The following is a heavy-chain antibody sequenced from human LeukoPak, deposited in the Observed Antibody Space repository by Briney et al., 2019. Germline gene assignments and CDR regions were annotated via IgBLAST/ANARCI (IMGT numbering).Heavy chain of an antibody. D-gene: IGHD3-22*01. Sequence: SETLSLTCTVSGGSISSSSYYWGWIRQPPGKGLEWIGNIYYSGSTYYNPSLKSRVTISVDTSKNQFSLKLSSVTAADTAVYFCARGPYSYDSSGAFDIWGQGTMVTVSS. CDR3: ARGPYSYDSSGAFDI. CDR2: IYYSGST. J-gene: IGHJ3*02. V-gene: IGHV4-39*07. CDR1: GGSISSSSYY.